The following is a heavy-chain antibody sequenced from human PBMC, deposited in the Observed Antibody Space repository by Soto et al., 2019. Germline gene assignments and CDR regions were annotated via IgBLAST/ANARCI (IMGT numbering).Heavy chain of an antibody. CDR3: ARGGIDCTNGVCYTGYYYYGMDV. V-gene: IGHV1-2*04. J-gene: IGHJ6*02. Sequence: QVQLVQSGAEVKKPGASVKVSCKASGYTFTGYYMHWVRQAPGQGLEWMGWINPNSGGTNYAQKFQGWGTMTRDTSISTAYMELSRLRSDDTAVYYCARGGIDCTNGVCYTGYYYYGMDVWGQGTTVTVSS. CDR2: INPNSGGT. D-gene: IGHD2-8*01. CDR1: GYTFTGYY.